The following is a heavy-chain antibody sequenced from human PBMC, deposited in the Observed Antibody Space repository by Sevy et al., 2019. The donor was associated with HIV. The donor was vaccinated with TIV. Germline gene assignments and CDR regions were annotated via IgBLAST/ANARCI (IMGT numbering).Heavy chain of an antibody. CDR1: AITIRDYW. Sequence: GGSLRLSCEASAITIRDYWMNWVRQAPGKGLEWVANINPDGTKIYYADSVKGRFTISRDYAKTSVFLQMSSLRVEDTAVYYCVRAIQLAASYWGQGTLVTVSS. V-gene: IGHV3-7*02. J-gene: IGHJ4*02. D-gene: IGHD2-15*01. CDR3: VRAIQLAASY. CDR2: INPDGTKI.